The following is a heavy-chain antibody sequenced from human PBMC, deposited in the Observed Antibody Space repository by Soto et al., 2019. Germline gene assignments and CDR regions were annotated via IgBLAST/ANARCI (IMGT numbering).Heavy chain of an antibody. CDR2: IIPILGIA. D-gene: IGHD3-10*01. Sequence: SVKVSCKASGGTFSSYTISWVRQAPGQGLEWMGRIIPILGIANYAQKFQGRVTITADKSTSTAYMELSSLRSEDTAAYYCASHTMVRGEENWFDPWGQGTLVTVSS. V-gene: IGHV1-69*02. CDR3: ASHTMVRGEENWFDP. J-gene: IGHJ5*02. CDR1: GGTFSSYT.